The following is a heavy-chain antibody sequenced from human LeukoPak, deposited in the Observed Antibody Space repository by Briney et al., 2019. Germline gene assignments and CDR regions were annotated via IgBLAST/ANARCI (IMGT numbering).Heavy chain of an antibody. CDR2: IYYNGST. Sequence: SETLSLTCTVSGGSISSYYWSWIRQPPGKGLEWIGYIYYNGSTNYNPSLKSRVTISVDTSKNQFSLKLSSVTAADTAVHYCARYCSGGSCYSGHDAFDIWGQGTMVTVSS. D-gene: IGHD2-15*01. CDR3: ARYCSGGSCYSGHDAFDI. V-gene: IGHV4-59*01. J-gene: IGHJ3*02. CDR1: GGSISSYY.